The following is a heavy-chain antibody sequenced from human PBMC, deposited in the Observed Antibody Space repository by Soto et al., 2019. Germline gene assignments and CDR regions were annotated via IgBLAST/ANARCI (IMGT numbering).Heavy chain of an antibody. CDR1: SGSISSSNW. Sequence: QVQLQESGPGLVKPSGTLSLTCAVSSGSISSSNWWSWVRQPPGKGLEWIGEIYHSGSTNYSPSLKSRVTISGDKSKSQVSLTLRSVTAADTAVYYCARVLGYCSGGSCSGFDYWGQGNLVTVSS. V-gene: IGHV4-4*02. D-gene: IGHD2-15*01. CDR2: IYHSGST. CDR3: ARVLGYCSGGSCSGFDY. J-gene: IGHJ4*02.